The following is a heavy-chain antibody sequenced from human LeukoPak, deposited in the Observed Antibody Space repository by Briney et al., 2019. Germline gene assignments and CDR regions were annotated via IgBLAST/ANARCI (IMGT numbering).Heavy chain of an antibody. CDR1: GFTFDDYA. CDR3: AKDIRGYQYGSGSYYKGGFDY. J-gene: IGHJ4*02. Sequence: AGGSLRLSCAASGFTFDDYAMHWVRQAPGKGLEWVSGISWNSGSIGYADSVKGRFTISRDNAKNSLYLQMNSLRAEDTALYYCAKDIRGYQYGSGSYYKGGFDYWGQGTLVTVSS. V-gene: IGHV3-9*01. D-gene: IGHD3-10*01. CDR2: ISWNSGSI.